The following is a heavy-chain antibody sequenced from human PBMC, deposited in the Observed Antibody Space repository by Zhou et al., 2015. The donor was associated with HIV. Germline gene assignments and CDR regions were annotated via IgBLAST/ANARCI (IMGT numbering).Heavy chain of an antibody. Sequence: QVQLVQSGAEVKKPGASVKVSCKASRYTFTAYSLHWVRQAPGQGLEWMGGIIPIFGTANYAQKFQGRVTITADESTSTAYMELSSLRSEDTAVYYCARDRNDSSGYYAYWGQGTLVTVSS. CDR1: RYTFTAYS. J-gene: IGHJ4*02. CDR2: IIPIFGTA. CDR3: ARDRNDSSGYYAY. D-gene: IGHD3-22*01. V-gene: IGHV1-69*01.